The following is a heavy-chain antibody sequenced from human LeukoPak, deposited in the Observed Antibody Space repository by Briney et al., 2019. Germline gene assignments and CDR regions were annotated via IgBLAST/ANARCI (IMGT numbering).Heavy chain of an antibody. CDR1: GFTFYDYA. CDR2: IKSDGSST. CDR3: ARSTYSGSSYDY. J-gene: IGHJ4*02. V-gene: IGHV3-74*01. Sequence: GGSLRLSCAASGFTFYDYAMYWVRQAPGKGLEWVSRIKSDGSSTTYADSVKGRFTISRDNAKNTLYLQMSSLRAEDTAVYYCARSTYSGSSYDYWGQGTLVTVSS. D-gene: IGHD1-26*01.